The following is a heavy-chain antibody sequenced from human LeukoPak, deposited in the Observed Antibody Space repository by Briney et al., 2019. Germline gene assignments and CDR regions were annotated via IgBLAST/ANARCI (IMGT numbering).Heavy chain of an antibody. CDR2: IFGSGGST. J-gene: IGHJ6*03. Sequence: GGSLRLSCAASGFTFSSYAMYWVRQAPGKGLEWVSGIFGSGGSTHYADSVKGRFTISRDNAKNSLYLQMNSLRAEDTAVYYCARDPRRGIFGVVIGPRGGTNYYYYMDVWGKGTTVTVSS. CDR3: ARDPRRGIFGVVIGPRGGTNYYYYMDV. D-gene: IGHD3-3*01. V-gene: IGHV3-23*01. CDR1: GFTFSSYA.